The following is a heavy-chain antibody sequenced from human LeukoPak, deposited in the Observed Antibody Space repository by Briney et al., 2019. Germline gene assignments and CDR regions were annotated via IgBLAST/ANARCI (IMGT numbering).Heavy chain of an antibody. D-gene: IGHD6-13*01. Sequence: SETPSLTCTVSGDSIRNYYWTWIRQPPGKGLEWIGYIYSSGNTNYNPSLESRLTISIDTSKNHFSLKLSSVTAADTAVYYCARGSLGAAAEIDYWGQGTLVTVSS. CDR1: GDSIRNYY. CDR3: ARGSLGAAAEIDY. CDR2: IYSSGNT. V-gene: IGHV4-59*01. J-gene: IGHJ4*02.